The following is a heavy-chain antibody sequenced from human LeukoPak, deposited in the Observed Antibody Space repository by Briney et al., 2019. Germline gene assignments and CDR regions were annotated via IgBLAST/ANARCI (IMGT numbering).Heavy chain of an antibody. V-gene: IGHV4-30-4*01. CDR3: ARRTDSSDYLFDY. CDR2: IYYSGST. J-gene: IGHJ4*02. Sequence: TSETLSLTCTVSGGSISSGDYYWSWIRQPPGKGLEWIGYIYYSGSTYYNPSLKTRVTISVDTSKNQFSLKLSSVTAADTAVYYCARRTDSSDYLFDYWGQGTLVTVSS. D-gene: IGHD3-22*01. CDR1: GGSISSGDYY.